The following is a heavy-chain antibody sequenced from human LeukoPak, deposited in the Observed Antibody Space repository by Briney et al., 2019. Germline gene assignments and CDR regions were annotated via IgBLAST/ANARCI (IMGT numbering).Heavy chain of an antibody. D-gene: IGHD2-2*02. Sequence: PGASLRLSCAASGFTFSSNIMNWVRQAQPPGLEWVSAITGSGGTTYHADPAKGRFTASRHNSSSPLYLQETSLRAEDTAVYYCARDPRYCSSPNCYNVHWGRETLVTVSS. V-gene: IGHV3-23*01. CDR1: GFTFSSNI. CDR3: ARDPRYCSSPNCYNVH. CDR2: ITGSGGTT. J-gene: IGHJ4*02.